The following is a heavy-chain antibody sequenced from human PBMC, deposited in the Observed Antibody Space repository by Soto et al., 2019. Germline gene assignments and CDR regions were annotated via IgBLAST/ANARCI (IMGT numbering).Heavy chain of an antibody. CDR3: ARVRCSSTSCYAEESDAFDI. Sequence: LSLTCAISGDSVSSNNAAWNWIRQSPSRGLEWLGRTYYRSKWYNDYAVSVKSRITINPDTSKNQFSLQLNSVTPEDTAVYYCARVRCSSTSCYAEESDAFDIWGQGTMVTVSS. D-gene: IGHD2-2*01. J-gene: IGHJ3*02. V-gene: IGHV6-1*01. CDR2: TYYRSKWYN. CDR1: GDSVSSNNAA.